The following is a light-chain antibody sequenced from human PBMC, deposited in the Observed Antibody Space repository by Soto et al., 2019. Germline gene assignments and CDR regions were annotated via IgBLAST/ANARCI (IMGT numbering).Light chain of an antibody. CDR2: AAS. J-gene: IGKJ1*01. CDR3: LQHSTYPST. Sequence: DIQMTQFPSSLSASVGDRVTITCRASQGIRNDLAWYQQKPGKAPKRLIYAASSLQSGVPSRFSGSGSGTEFPLAISTLQPEEIETFYCLQHSTYPSTFGQGTKVEIK. V-gene: IGKV1-17*01. CDR1: QGIRND.